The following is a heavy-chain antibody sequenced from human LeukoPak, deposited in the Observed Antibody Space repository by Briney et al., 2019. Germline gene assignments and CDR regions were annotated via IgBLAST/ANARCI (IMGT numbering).Heavy chain of an antibody. CDR1: GFTFSSYS. J-gene: IGHJ4*02. D-gene: IGHD3-10*01. CDR2: ISSSSSYI. Sequence: GGSLRLSCAASGFTFSSYSMNWVRQAPGKGLEWVSSISSSSSYIYYADSVKGRFTISRDNAKNSLYLQMNSLRAEDTAVYYCAKADRVGVIDPSFDYWGQGTLVTVSS. CDR3: AKADRVGVIDPSFDY. V-gene: IGHV3-21*04.